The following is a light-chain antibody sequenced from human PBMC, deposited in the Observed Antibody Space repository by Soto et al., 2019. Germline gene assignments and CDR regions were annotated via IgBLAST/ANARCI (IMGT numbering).Light chain of an antibody. J-gene: IGLJ1*01. CDR1: SSDIGVYNF. V-gene: IGLV2-14*03. CDR3: ASYTTSATYV. CDR2: DVS. Sequence: QSALTQPASVSGSPGQSITIPCTGTSSDIGVYNFVSWYQQHPGKAPRIMIFDVSDRPSGISARFSGSKSGNTASLTISGLQAEDEADYYCASYTTSATYVFGAGTKVTVL.